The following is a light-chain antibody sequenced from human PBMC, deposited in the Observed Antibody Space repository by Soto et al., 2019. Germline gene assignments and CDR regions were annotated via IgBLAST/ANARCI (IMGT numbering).Light chain of an antibody. V-gene: IGLV4-69*01. CDR3: QTWGTGLYVV. CDR2: LNSDGSH. CDR1: SGHSTYA. J-gene: IGLJ2*01. Sequence: VLTQSPSASASLGASVKLTCTLSSGHSTYAIAWHQQQPEKGPRYLMKLNSDGSHSKGDGIPDRFSGSSSGAERYLTISSLQSEDEAYYYCQTWGTGLYVVFGGGTKLTVL.